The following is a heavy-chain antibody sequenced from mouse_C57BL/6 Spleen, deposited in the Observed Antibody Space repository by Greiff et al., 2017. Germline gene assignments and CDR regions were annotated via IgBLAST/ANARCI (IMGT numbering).Heavy chain of an antibody. V-gene: IGHV5-16*01. D-gene: IGHD1-1*01. Sequence: EVMLVESEGGLVQPGSSMKLSCTASGFTFSDYYMAWVRQVPEKGLEWVANINYDGSSTYYLDSLKSRFIISRDNAKNILYLQMSSLKSEDTATYYCARGGDYYGSSLYYFDYWGQGTTLTVSS. CDR3: ARGGDYYGSSLYYFDY. CDR1: GFTFSDYY. CDR2: INYDGSST. J-gene: IGHJ2*01.